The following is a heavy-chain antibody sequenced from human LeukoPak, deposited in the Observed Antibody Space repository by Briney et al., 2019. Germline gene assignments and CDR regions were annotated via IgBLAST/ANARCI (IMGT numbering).Heavy chain of an antibody. V-gene: IGHV4-59*01. J-gene: IGHJ4*02. CDR1: GGSISSYY. CDR2: IYYSGST. Sequence: PSETLSLTCTVSGGSISSYYWSWIRQPPGKGLEWIGNIYYSGSTNYNPSLKSRVTISVDTSKNQLSLKLSSVTAADTAVYYCARGVSGENFDYWGQGTLVTVSS. CDR3: ARGVSGENFDY. D-gene: IGHD2-15*01.